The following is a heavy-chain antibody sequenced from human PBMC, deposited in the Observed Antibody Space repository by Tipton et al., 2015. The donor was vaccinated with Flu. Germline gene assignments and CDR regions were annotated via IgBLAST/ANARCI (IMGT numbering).Heavy chain of an antibody. CDR2: ILPSDGST. V-gene: IGHV1-46*01. CDR3: ARDVGGFDY. Sequence: QLVQSGAEVKKPGASVKVSCKASGYSFTNYYIHWVRQAPGQGLEWMGVILPSDGSTTYAQKFQGRVTVTRDTSTSTVYMELNSLKSEDTAMYYCARDVGGFDYWGQGALVTVSS. CDR1: GYSFTNYY. J-gene: IGHJ4*02. D-gene: IGHD3-16*01.